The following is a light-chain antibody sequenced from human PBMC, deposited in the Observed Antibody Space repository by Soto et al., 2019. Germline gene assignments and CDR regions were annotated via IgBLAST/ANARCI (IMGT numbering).Light chain of an antibody. CDR3: QQRSNWPST. CDR2: DAS. V-gene: IGKV3-11*01. CDR1: QSISRY. J-gene: IGKJ4*01. Sequence: EIVLTQSPATPSLSPGDRATLSCRASQSISRYLAWYQQKPGQAPRLLIYDASKRAAGIPARYSASGSGTDFTLTITSREPEEFAVYYCQQRSNWPSTFGGGTKVEIK.